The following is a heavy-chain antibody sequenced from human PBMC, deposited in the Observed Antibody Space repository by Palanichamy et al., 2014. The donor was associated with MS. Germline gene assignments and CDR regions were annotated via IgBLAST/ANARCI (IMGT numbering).Heavy chain of an antibody. V-gene: IGHV5-51*01. J-gene: IGHJ4*02. D-gene: IGHD4-11*01. CDR1: GYSFTNYW. CDR3: ARQRKISTGGPLGY. Sequence: EVQLEQSGAEVKKPGGSLKISCKASGYSFTNYWIAWVRQMPGKGLEWMGIIYPGDSGTRYSPSFQGQVTISADKSISTAFLQWSSLKASDTAMYYCARQRKISTGGPLGYWGQGTLVTVSS. CDR2: IYPGDSGT.